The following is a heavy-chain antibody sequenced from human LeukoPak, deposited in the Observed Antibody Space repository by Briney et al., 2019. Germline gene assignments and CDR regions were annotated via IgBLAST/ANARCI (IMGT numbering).Heavy chain of an antibody. CDR2: IYSGGST. CDR1: GFTFSSYA. CDR3: AREVELVLVY. D-gene: IGHD6-6*01. V-gene: IGHV3-53*01. Sequence: GGSLRLSCAASGFTFSSYAMSWVRQAPGKGLEWVSVIYSGGSTYYADSVKGRFTISRDNSKNTLYLQMNSLRAEDTAVYYCAREVELVLVYWGQGTLVTVSS. J-gene: IGHJ4*02.